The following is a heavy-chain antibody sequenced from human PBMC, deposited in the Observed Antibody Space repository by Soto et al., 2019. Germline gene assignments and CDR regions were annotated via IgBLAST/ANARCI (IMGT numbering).Heavy chain of an antibody. J-gene: IGHJ4*02. Sequence: GGSLRLSCAASGFTFSSYGMHWARQAPGKGLEWVAVIWYDGSNKYYADSVKGRFTISRDNSKNTLYLQMNSLRAEDTAVYYCARDSFGSSADYWGQGTLVTVSS. V-gene: IGHV3-33*01. CDR1: GFTFSSYG. CDR3: ARDSFGSSADY. CDR2: IWYDGSNK. D-gene: IGHD6-6*01.